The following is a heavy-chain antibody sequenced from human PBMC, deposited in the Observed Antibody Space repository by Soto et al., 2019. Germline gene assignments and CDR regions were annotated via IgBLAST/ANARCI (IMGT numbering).Heavy chain of an antibody. Sequence: SETLSPTCSVSGGSLSYNSYYWGWIRQPPGKGLERVGGIFYTGTTYYSSTRKDRVTISVDTSKNSWSLNLTSVTAADTGVYFCGRLVAVVPVANAWGQGTLVTVSS. CDR2: IFYTGTT. J-gene: IGHJ5*02. D-gene: IGHD2-2*01. CDR3: GRLVAVVPVANA. CDR1: GGSLSYNSYY. V-gene: IGHV4-39*02.